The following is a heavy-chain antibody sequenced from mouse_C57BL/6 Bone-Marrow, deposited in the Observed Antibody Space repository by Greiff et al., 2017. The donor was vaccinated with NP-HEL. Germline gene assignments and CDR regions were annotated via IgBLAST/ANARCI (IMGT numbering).Heavy chain of an antibody. D-gene: IGHD1-1*01. CDR2: IYPGSGST. J-gene: IGHJ3*01. Sequence: VQLQQPGAELVKPGASVKMSCKASGYTFTSYWITWVKQRPGQGLECIGDIYPGSGSTNYNEKFTSKATLTVATSSSTAYMQLSSLTSEDSAVYYCGYYGACWGQGTLVTVSA. CDR3: GYYGAC. V-gene: IGHV1-55*01. CDR1: GYTFTSYW.